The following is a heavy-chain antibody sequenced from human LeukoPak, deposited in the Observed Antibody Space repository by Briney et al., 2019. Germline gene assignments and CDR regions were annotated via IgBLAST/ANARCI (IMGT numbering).Heavy chain of an antibody. CDR2: ISYDGSNK. J-gene: IGHJ5*02. CDR3: ARPPYGDYVTWFDP. Sequence: GGSLRLSCAASGFTFSSYAMHRVRQAPGKGLEWVAVISYDGSNKYYADSVKGRFTISRDNSKNTLYLQMNSLRAEDTAVYYCARPPYGDYVTWFDPWGQGTLVTVSS. CDR1: GFTFSSYA. V-gene: IGHV3-30*04. D-gene: IGHD4-17*01.